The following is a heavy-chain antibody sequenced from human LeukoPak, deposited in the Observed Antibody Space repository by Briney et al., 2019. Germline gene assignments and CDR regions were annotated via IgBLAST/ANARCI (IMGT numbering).Heavy chain of an antibody. V-gene: IGHV2-5*01. CDR3: AHSLRISMIRGITVFDY. D-gene: IGHD3-10*01. CDR1: GFSLSTSGVG. CDR2: IYWNDDK. J-gene: IGHJ4*02. Sequence: SGPTLVNPTQTLTLTCTFSGFSLSTSGVGVGWIRQPPGKALEWLAFIYWNDDKRYSPSLKSRLTITKDTSKNQVVLTMTNMDPVDTATYYCAHSLRISMIRGITVFDYWGQGTLVTVSS.